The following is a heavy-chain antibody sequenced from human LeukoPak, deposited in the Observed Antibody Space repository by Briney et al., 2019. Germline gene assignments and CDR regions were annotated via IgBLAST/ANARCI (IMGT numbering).Heavy chain of an antibody. CDR2: ISSSGSTI. CDR1: GFTFSDYY. CDR3: AKDRADYYGSGALDP. J-gene: IGHJ5*02. D-gene: IGHD3-10*01. V-gene: IGHV3-11*04. Sequence: GGSLRLSCAASGFTFSDYYMSWIRQAPGKGLEWVSYISSSGSTIYYADSVKGRFTISRDNSKDTLYLQMNSLRAEDTAVYYCAKDRADYYGSGALDPWGQGTLVTVSS.